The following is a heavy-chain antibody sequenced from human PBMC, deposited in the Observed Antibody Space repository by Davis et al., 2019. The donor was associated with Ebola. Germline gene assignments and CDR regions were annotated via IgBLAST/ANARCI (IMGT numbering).Heavy chain of an antibody. CDR2: ISAYNGNT. J-gene: IGHJ5*02. CDR3: ARLWSGYLFEWFDP. V-gene: IGHV1-18*01. Sequence: ASVKVSCKASGYTFTSYGISWVRQAPGQGLEWMGWISAYNGNTNYAQKLQGRVTMTTDTSTSTAYMELRSLRSDDTAVYYCARLWSGYLFEWFDPWGQGTLVTVSS. CDR1: GYTFTSYG. D-gene: IGHD3-3*01.